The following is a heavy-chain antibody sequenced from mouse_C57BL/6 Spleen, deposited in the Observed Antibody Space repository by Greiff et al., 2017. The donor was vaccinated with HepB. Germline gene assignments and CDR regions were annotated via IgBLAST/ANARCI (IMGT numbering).Heavy chain of an antibody. CDR1: GYSFTGYY. V-gene: IGHV1-42*01. D-gene: IGHD4-1*01. CDR3: ARDWDGYWYFDV. J-gene: IGHJ1*03. CDR2: INPSTGGT. Sequence: EVQLQQSGPELVKPEASVKISCKASGYSFTGYYMNWVKQSPEKSLEWIGEINPSTGGTTYNQKFKAKATLTVDKSSSTAYMQLKSLTSEDSAVYYCARDWDGYWYFDVWGTGTTVTVSS.